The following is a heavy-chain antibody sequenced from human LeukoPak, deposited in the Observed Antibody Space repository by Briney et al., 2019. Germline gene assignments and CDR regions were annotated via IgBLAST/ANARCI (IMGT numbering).Heavy chain of an antibody. V-gene: IGHV1-69*05. Sequence: PMASVKVSCKASGGTFSKYALSWVRQAPGQGLEWMGAIIPFLDTSNYPPKFQDRVTITTDESTSTAYMDLSSLRSDDTAVYYCARAQAGIYDWPLDLWGQGTLVTVSS. CDR2: IIPFLDTS. CDR3: ARAQAGIYDWPLDL. J-gene: IGHJ5*02. CDR1: GGTFSKYA. D-gene: IGHD5/OR15-5a*01.